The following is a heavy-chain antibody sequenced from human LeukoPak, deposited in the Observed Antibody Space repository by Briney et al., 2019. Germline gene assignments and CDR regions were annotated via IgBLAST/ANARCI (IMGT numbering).Heavy chain of an antibody. J-gene: IGHJ5*02. D-gene: IGHD2-2*01. CDR1: GFTFSSYA. V-gene: IGHV3-23*01. Sequence: GGSLRLSCAASGFTFSSYAMSWVRQAPGEGLGWVSAISGSGGSTYYADSVKGRFTISRDSSKNTLYLQMNSMRAEDTDVYYCAKDPVVPEQNWFDPWGQGTLVTVSS. CDR2: ISGSGGST. CDR3: AKDPVVPEQNWFDP.